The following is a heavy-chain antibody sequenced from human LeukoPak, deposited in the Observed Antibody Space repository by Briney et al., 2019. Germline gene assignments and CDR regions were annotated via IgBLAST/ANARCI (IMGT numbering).Heavy chain of an antibody. V-gene: IGHV3-9*01. CDR1: GFTFSSYG. Sequence: PGGSLRLSCAASGFTFSSYGMHWVRQAPGKGLEWVSGISWNSGSIGYADSVKGRFTISRDNAKNSLYLQMNSLRAEDTALYYCAKDRYSSGWYAFDIWGQGTMVTVSS. CDR3: AKDRYSSGWYAFDI. J-gene: IGHJ3*02. CDR2: ISWNSGSI. D-gene: IGHD6-19*01.